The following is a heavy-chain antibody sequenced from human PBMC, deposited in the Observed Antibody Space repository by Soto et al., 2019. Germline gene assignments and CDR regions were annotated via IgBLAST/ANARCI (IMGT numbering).Heavy chain of an antibody. Sequence: GGSLRLSCAASGFTFSNAWMSWVRQAPGKGLEWVGRIKSKTDGGTTDYAAPVKGRFTISRDDSKNTLYLQMNSLKTEDTAVYYCTTDIVVVPAATYYWGQGTLVTVSS. CDR1: GFTFSNAW. J-gene: IGHJ4*02. CDR2: IKSKTDGGTT. V-gene: IGHV3-15*01. D-gene: IGHD2-2*01. CDR3: TTDIVVVPAATYY.